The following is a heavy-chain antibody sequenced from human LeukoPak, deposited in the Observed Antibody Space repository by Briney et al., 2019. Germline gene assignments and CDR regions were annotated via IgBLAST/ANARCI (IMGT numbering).Heavy chain of an antibody. CDR1: GFTFSNYE. CDR2: ISTRATTI. CDR3: ARGWYSSGWSLDY. J-gene: IGHJ4*02. D-gene: IGHD6-19*01. V-gene: IGHV3-48*03. Sequence: GGSLRLSCAASGFTFSNYEMNWVRQAPGKGLEWVSYISTRATTIYYTDSVKGRFTISRDNANNSLYLQMNSLRAEDAAVYYCARGWYSSGWSLDYWGQGILVTVSS.